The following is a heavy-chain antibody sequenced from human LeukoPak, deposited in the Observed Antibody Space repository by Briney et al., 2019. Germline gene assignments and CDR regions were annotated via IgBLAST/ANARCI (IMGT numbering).Heavy chain of an antibody. V-gene: IGHV4-39*07. CDR3: ARARQWLVYFDY. CDR2: IYYSGST. D-gene: IGHD6-19*01. Sequence: SETLSLTCTVSGGSISRSSYYWGWIRQPPGKGLEWIGSIYYSGSTYYNPPLKSRVTISVDTSKNQFSLKLSSVTAADTAVYYCARARQWLVYFDYWGQGTLVTVSS. J-gene: IGHJ4*02. CDR1: GGSISRSSYY.